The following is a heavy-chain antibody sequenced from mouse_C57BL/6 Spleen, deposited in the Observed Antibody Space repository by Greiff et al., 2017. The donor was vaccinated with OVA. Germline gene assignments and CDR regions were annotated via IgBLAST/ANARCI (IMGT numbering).Heavy chain of an antibody. CDR1: GYTFTSYG. J-gene: IGHJ1*03. D-gene: IGHD4-1*01. Sequence: QVQLQQSGAELARPGASVKLSCKASGYTFTSYGISWVKQRTGQGLEWIGEIYPRSGNTYYNEKFKGKATLTADKSSSTAYMELRSLTSEDSAVYFCARPANGDDGWYFDVWGTGTTVTVSS. CDR3: ARPANGDDGWYFDV. CDR2: IYPRSGNT. V-gene: IGHV1-81*01.